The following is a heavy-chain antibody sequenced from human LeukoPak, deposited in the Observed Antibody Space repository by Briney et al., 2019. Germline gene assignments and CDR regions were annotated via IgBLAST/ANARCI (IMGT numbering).Heavy chain of an antibody. J-gene: IGHJ5*02. Sequence: ASGNLSSPATGHTITSYGIRSVRQAPGQGQEWVGWIGAYNGSTNYAQKPQGRSTITTHPSTSTADKELRRLRCDDAAVLYCGRAASAPAWFDPWEGGTLVTVSA. CDR2: IGAYNGST. V-gene: IGHV1-18*01. CDR3: GRAASAPAWFDP. CDR1: GHTITSYG.